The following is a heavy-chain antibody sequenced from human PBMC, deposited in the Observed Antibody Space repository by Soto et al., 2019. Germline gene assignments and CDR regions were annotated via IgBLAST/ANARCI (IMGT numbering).Heavy chain of an antibody. J-gene: IGHJ3*02. CDR3: ARGLLWFGELLSPMWAFDI. Sequence: QVQLQESGPGLVKPSQTLSLTCTVSGGSISSGDYYWSWIRQSPGKGLEWIGYIYYSGSTYYNPSLKSRVTISVDTSKNQFSLKLSSVPAADTAVYYCARGLLWFGELLSPMWAFDIWGQGTMVTVSS. CDR1: GGSISSGDYY. CDR2: IYYSGST. D-gene: IGHD3-10*01. V-gene: IGHV4-30-4*01.